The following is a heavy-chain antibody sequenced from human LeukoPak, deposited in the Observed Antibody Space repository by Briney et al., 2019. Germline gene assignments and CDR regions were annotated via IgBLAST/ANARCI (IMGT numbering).Heavy chain of an antibody. Sequence: GASVKVSCKASGYTFTSCGISWVRQAPGQGLEWVGWISAYNGNTNYAQKLQGRVTMTTDTSTSTAYMELRSLRSDDTAVYYCAGQKDPRPIDYWGQGTLITVSS. CDR1: GYTFTSCG. CDR2: ISAYNGNT. J-gene: IGHJ4*02. V-gene: IGHV1-18*01. CDR3: AGQKDPRPIDY.